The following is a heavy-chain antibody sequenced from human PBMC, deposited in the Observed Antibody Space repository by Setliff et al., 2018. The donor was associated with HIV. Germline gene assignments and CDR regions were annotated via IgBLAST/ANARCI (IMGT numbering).Heavy chain of an antibody. Sequence: ASVKVSCKASGYTFINYAMNWVRQAPGQGLEWMGWINTHTGSPTYAQAFTGRFVFSVDTSVTTTYLQISGLKADDTAVYYCARALYGEYGGDLNWLDPWGQGTLVTVSP. CDR1: GYTFINYA. J-gene: IGHJ5*02. CDR2: INTHTGSP. D-gene: IGHD4-17*01. CDR3: ARALYGEYGGDLNWLDP. V-gene: IGHV7-4-1*02.